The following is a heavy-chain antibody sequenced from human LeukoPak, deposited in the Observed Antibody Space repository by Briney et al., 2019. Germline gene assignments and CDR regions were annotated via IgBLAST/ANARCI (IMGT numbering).Heavy chain of an antibody. CDR3: AKEGVRFLEWLLFDY. J-gene: IGHJ4*02. CDR2: ISYDGSNK. CDR1: GFTFSSYG. D-gene: IGHD3-3*01. V-gene: IGHV3-30*18. Sequence: GRPLRLSCAASGFTFSSYGMHWVRQAPGKGLEWVAVISYDGSNKYYADSVKGRFTISRDNSKNTLYLQMNSLRAEDTAVYYCAKEGVRFLEWLLFDYWGQGTLVTVSS.